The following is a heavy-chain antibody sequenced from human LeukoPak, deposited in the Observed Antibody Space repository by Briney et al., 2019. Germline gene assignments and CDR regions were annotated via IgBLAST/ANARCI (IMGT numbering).Heavy chain of an antibody. V-gene: IGHV4-39*01. Sequence: SETLSLTCTVSGGSISSSSYYWGWIRQPPGKGLEWIGSIYYSGSTYYNPSLKSRVTISVDTSKNQFSLKLSSVTAADTAVYYCARRGHQYYDFWSGYYDYWGQGTLVTVSS. J-gene: IGHJ4*02. D-gene: IGHD3-3*01. CDR3: ARRGHQYYDFWSGYYDY. CDR2: IYYSGST. CDR1: GGSISSSSYY.